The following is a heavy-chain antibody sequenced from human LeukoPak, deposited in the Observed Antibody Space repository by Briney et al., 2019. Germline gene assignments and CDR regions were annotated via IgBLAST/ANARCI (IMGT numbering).Heavy chain of an antibody. CDR2: ISGSGGST. D-gene: IGHD5-18*01. V-gene: IGHV3-23*01. CDR3: AKEPWGAWIQPFDY. CDR1: GFTFSSYA. Sequence: GGSLRLSCAASGFTFSSYAMSGVRQAPGEGLEWVSAISGSGGSTYYADSVKGRFTISRDNSKNTLYLQMNSLRAEDTAVYYCAKEPWGAWIQPFDYWGQGTLVSVSS. J-gene: IGHJ4*02.